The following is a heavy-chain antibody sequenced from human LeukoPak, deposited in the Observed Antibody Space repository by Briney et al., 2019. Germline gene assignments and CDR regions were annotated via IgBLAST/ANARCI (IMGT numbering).Heavy chain of an antibody. D-gene: IGHD2-2*01. CDR1: GFTVSSNY. V-gene: IGHV3-53*01. Sequence: GGSLRLSYAASGFTVSSNYMSWVRQAPGKGLEWVSVICSGGSTYYADSVKGRFTISRDNSKNTLYLQMNSLRAEDTAVYYCARGVGYCSSTSCYPTHFDYWGQGTLVTVSS. J-gene: IGHJ4*02. CDR2: ICSGGST. CDR3: ARGVGYCSSTSCYPTHFDY.